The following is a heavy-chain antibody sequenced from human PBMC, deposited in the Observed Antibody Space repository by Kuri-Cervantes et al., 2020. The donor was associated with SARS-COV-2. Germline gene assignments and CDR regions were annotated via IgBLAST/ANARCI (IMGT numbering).Heavy chain of an antibody. V-gene: IGHV7-4-1*04. CDR2: IDTNTGTP. J-gene: IGHJ4*02. CDR3: ARARERDATAIWGVFDY. D-gene: IGHD3-10*01. CDR1: GYDFSAYA. Sequence: ASAKVSCKTSGYDFSAYALNWVRQVPGQGPEWLGSIDTNTGTPTYGRALRGRVVLSLDTSASMSYLDISALESGDTATYYCARARERDATAIWGVFDYWGQGTLVTVSS.